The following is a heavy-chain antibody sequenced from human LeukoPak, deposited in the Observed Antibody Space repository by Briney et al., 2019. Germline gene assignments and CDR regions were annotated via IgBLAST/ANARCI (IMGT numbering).Heavy chain of an antibody. D-gene: IGHD6-19*01. CDR2: ISSGGTND. CDR1: GFSFSSYG. Sequence: PGGSLRLSCAASGFSFSSYGMHWVRQAPGKGLEWVAGISSGGTNDYHADSVQGRFTVSRDNSKSTLYLQMNSLRAEDTAVYYCAKSGASVAGSYDAFDIWGQGTMVTVSS. CDR3: AKSGASVAGSYDAFDI. J-gene: IGHJ3*02. V-gene: IGHV3-30*18.